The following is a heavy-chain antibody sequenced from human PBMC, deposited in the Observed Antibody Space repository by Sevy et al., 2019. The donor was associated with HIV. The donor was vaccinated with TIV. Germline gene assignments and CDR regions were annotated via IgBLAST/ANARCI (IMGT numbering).Heavy chain of an antibody. Sequence: GGSLRLSCTASGFVFSSYAMHWVRQAPGKGLEWVAFIAYDGSNKNYADSVKGRFTLSRDNSKNTLYLQMNSLGAEDTAVFYCARPRFLEWLSSAAFDIWGQGTMVTVSS. D-gene: IGHD3-3*01. CDR1: GFVFSSYA. CDR3: ARPRFLEWLSSAAFDI. J-gene: IGHJ3*02. CDR2: IAYDGSNK. V-gene: IGHV3-30*04.